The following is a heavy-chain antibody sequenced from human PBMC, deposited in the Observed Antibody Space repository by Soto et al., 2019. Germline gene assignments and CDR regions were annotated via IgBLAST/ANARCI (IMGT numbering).Heavy chain of an antibody. CDR2: IRSKAYGGTT. CDR3: TRPTPIAVAGTFYYYGMDV. V-gene: IGHV3-49*03. D-gene: IGHD6-19*01. Sequence: GGSLRLSCTASGFTFGDYAMSWFRQAPGKGLEWVGFIRSKAYGGTTEYAASVKGRFTISRDDSKSIAYLQMNSLKTEDTAVYYCTRPTPIAVAGTFYYYGMDVWGQGTTVTVSS. J-gene: IGHJ6*02. CDR1: GFTFGDYA.